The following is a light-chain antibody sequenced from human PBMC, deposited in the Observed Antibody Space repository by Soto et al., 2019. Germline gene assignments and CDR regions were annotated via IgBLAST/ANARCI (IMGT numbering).Light chain of an antibody. CDR3: QQYYSTPNT. Sequence: DIVMTQSPDSLAVSLGERATINCKSSQSVLYSSNNKNYLAWYQQKPGQPPKLLIYWASTRESGVPDRFSGSGSGTDFTRTISSLQAEDVAVYYCQQYYSTPNTVGQGTKLEIK. CDR1: QSVLYSSNNKNY. CDR2: WAS. J-gene: IGKJ2*01. V-gene: IGKV4-1*01.